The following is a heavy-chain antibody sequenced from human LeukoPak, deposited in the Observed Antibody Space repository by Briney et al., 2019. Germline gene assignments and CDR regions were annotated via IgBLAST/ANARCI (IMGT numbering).Heavy chain of an antibody. CDR2: IKGDGREE. Sequence: AGGSLRLSCVVSGFTFSSYWMAWVRQAPGKGLEWVANIKGDGREERYGDSVKGRFTISRDNSKNTMYLQMNSLRPEDTAVYYCAKEKQLEPFDYWGQGTLVTVSS. V-gene: IGHV3-7*01. CDR3: AKEKQLEPFDY. CDR1: GFTFSSYW. D-gene: IGHD1-1*01. J-gene: IGHJ4*02.